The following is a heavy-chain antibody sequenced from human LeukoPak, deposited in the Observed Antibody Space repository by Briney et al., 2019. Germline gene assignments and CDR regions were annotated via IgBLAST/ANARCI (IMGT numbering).Heavy chain of an antibody. CDR3: GRYLRRPYYFDY. CDR1: GGSFSGYY. V-gene: IGHV4-34*01. J-gene: IGHJ4*02. Sequence: SETLSLTCAVYGGSFSGYYWSWIRQPPGKGLEWIGEINHSGSTNYSPSLKSRVNISVDTSKNQFSLELSSVTAADTAVYYCGRYLRRPYYFDYWGQGTLVTVCS. CDR2: INHSGST.